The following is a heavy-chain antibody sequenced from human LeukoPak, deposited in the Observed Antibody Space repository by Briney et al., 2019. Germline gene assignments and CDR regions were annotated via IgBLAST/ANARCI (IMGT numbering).Heavy chain of an antibody. V-gene: IGHV1-8*01. CDR2: MNPNSGNT. CDR3: AGGFDVLTGHSYAYYYYYGLDI. Sequence: ASVKVSCKASGYTFTAHDINWVRQATGQGLEGMGWMNPNSGNTGFGQNFKGRVTMTRDTSTSTAYMELSSLRSKDPAVYYWAGGFDVLTGHSYAYYYYYGLDIWGQGTTVIVSS. J-gene: IGHJ6*02. D-gene: IGHD3-9*01. CDR1: GYTFTAHD.